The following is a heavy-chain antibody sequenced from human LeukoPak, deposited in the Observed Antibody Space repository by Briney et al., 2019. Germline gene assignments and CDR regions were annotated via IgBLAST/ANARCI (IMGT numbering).Heavy chain of an antibody. CDR3: ATYCSHTSCHTGGGFQH. CDR1: GGSISSGGYF. J-gene: IGHJ1*01. D-gene: IGHD2-2*02. Sequence: PSQTLSLTCTVSGGSISSGGYFWSWIRQPAGKGLEWIGRIYTSGGTNYNPSLNSRVTVSIDTSTNQFSLRLTYVTAADTAVDYCATYCSHTSCHTGGGFQHWGQGTLVTVSS. CDR2: IYTSGGT. V-gene: IGHV4-61*02.